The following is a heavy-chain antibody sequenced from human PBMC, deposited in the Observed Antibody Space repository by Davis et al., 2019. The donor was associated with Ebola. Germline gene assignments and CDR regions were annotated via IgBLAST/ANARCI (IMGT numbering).Heavy chain of an antibody. CDR3: AKAKWEVEYHYSGMDV. J-gene: IGHJ6*04. D-gene: IGHD1-26*01. Sequence: GESLKISCAASGFTVSGNYMSWVRQAPGKGLEWVAVISYDGSHKYSADSVRGRFTISRDNSKDTLYLQMNSLRPEDTAVYFCAKAKWEVEYHYSGMDVWGKGTTVTVSS. CDR2: ISYDGSHK. V-gene: IGHV3-30*18. CDR1: GFTVSGNY.